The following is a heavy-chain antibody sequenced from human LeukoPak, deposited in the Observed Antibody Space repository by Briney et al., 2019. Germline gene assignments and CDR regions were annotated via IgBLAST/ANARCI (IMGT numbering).Heavy chain of an antibody. V-gene: IGHV3-30*02. Sequence: GGSLRLSCAASGFTFSTYGIHWVRQAPGKGLEWVAFIRNDGSNQYHADSVKGRFTISRDNSKNTLYLQMNRLRAEDTAVYYCARLYSSGWETLGYWGQGTLVTVSS. CDR1: GFTFSTYG. J-gene: IGHJ4*02. D-gene: IGHD6-19*01. CDR3: ARLYSSGWETLGY. CDR2: IRNDGSNQ.